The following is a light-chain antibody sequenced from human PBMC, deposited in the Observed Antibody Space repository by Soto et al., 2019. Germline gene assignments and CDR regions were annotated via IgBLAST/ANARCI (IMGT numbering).Light chain of an antibody. CDR3: TSNTNTNTPVV. CDR1: SSDFGDFNY. Sequence: QSALTQPASVSGSPGQSITISCTATSSDFGDFNYVSWYQHHPGKAPKLMIYEVNHRPSGVSNRFSGSKSVNTASLTISGLQAEDEADYYCTSNTNTNTPVVFGRGTKLTVL. V-gene: IGLV2-14*01. CDR2: EVN. J-gene: IGLJ2*01.